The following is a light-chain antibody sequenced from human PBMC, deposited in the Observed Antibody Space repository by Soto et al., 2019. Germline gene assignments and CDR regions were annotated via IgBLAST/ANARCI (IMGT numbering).Light chain of an antibody. CDR3: SSYGGSNNVV. CDR2: EVS. CDR1: SSDVGGYNY. J-gene: IGLJ2*01. V-gene: IGLV2-8*01. Sequence: QSVLTQPPSASGSPGQSVTISCTGTSSDVGGYNYVSWYQQHPGKAPKHMIYEVSKRPSGVPDRFSGSKSGNTASLTVSGLQAEDEADYDCSSYGGSNNVVFGGGSKFTV.